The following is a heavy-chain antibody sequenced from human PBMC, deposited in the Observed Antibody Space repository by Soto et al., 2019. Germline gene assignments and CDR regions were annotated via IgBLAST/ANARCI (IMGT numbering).Heavy chain of an antibody. J-gene: IGHJ6*03. V-gene: IGHV3-48*01. CDR1: GFTFSSYS. CDR3: ARDSSIKDYYYYYMDV. D-gene: IGHD5-12*01. Sequence: XXSLRLSFAASGFTFSSYSMHWVPQAPGKGLEWVSYISSSSSTIYYADSVKGRFTISRDNAKNSLYLQMNSLRAEDTAVYYCARDSSIKDYYYYYMDVWGKGTTVTVSS. CDR2: ISSSSSTI.